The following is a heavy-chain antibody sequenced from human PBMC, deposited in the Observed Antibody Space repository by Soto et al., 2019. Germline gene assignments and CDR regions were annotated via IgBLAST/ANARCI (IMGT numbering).Heavy chain of an antibody. CDR2: IFYSGST. CDR1: GGYISSSSYY. Sequence: SETLSLTCTVSGGYISSSSYYWGWIRQPPGKGLEWIGNIFYSGSTYYNPSLKSRVTISVDTSKNQFSLKLSSVTAADTAVYYCARSYSGSYFDYWGQGTLVTVSS. D-gene: IGHD1-26*01. J-gene: IGHJ4*02. CDR3: ARSYSGSYFDY. V-gene: IGHV4-39*01.